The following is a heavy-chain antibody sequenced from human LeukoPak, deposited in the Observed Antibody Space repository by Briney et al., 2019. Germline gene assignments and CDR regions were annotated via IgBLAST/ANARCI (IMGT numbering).Heavy chain of an antibody. CDR1: GGSISSSSYY. D-gene: IGHD1-1*01. J-gene: IGHJ4*02. Sequence: SETLSLTCTVSGGSISSSSYYWGWIRQPPGKGLEWIGSIYYSGSTYYNPSLKSRVTISVDTSKNQFSLKLSSVTAADTAVYYCARLHGNFDYWGQGTLVTVSS. CDR2: IYYSGST. V-gene: IGHV4-39*01. CDR3: ARLHGNFDY.